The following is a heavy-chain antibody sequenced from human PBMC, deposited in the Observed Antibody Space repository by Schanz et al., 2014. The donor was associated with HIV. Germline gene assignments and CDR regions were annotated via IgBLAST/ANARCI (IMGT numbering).Heavy chain of an antibody. CDR2: ISAYNGNT. Sequence: QVQLVQSGAEVKKPGASVKVSCKASGYTFISYGISWVRQAPGQGLEWMGWISAYNGNTNYAQKFQGRLTMTTDTSTSTVYMELTSLTSDDTAMYYCTREMERGGYDRFDYWGQGALVIVSS. CDR3: TREMERGGYDRFDY. V-gene: IGHV1-18*01. J-gene: IGHJ4*02. CDR1: GYTFISYG. D-gene: IGHD5-12*01.